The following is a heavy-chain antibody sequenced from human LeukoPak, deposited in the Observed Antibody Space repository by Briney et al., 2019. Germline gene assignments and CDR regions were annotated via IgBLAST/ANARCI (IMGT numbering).Heavy chain of an antibody. CDR3: AAQKAKGKTPTYYFDY. J-gene: IGHJ4*02. CDR1: GFTFSTYG. V-gene: IGHV3-30*02. D-gene: IGHD4-23*01. CDR2: IRYDGSNK. Sequence: GGSLRLSCAASGFTFSTYGMHWVRQAPGKGLEWVAFIRYDGSNKYYPDSVKGRFTISRDNSKNTLDLQMNSLRPEDTAVYYCAAQKAKGKTPTYYFDYWGQGTLVTVSS.